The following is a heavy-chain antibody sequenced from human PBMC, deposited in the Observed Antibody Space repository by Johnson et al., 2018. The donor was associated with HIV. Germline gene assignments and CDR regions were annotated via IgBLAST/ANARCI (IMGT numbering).Heavy chain of an antibody. D-gene: IGHD6-13*01. V-gene: IGHV3-20*04. J-gene: IGHJ3*02. Sequence: VQLVESGGGVVRPGGSLRLSCAASGFTFDDYGMSWVRQAPGKGLEWVSGINWNGGSTGYADSVKGRFTISRDNAKNSLYLQMNSLRAEDTALYYCAKNFRGGIVATGDAFDTWGQGTMVTVSA. CDR3: AKNFRGGIVATGDAFDT. CDR2: INWNGGST. CDR1: GFTFDDYG.